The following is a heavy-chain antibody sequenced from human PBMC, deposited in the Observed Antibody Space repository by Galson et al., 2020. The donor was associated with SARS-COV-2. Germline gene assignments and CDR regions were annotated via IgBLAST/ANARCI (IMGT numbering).Heavy chain of an antibody. V-gene: IGHV3-33*01. D-gene: IGHD3-9*01. CDR1: GFTFSSYG. Sequence: GGSLRLSCAASGFTFSSYGMHWVRQAPGKGLEWVAVIWYDGSNKYYADSVKGRFTISRDNSKNTLYLQMNSLRAEDTAVYYCARLTYYDILTGWVVDYYGMDVWGQGTTVTVSS. J-gene: IGHJ6*02. CDR2: IWYDGSNK. CDR3: ARLTYYDILTGWVVDYYGMDV.